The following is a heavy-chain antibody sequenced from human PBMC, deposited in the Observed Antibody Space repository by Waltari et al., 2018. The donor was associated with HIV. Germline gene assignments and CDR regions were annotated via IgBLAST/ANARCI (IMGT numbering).Heavy chain of an antibody. CDR3: ARQRARKGMDV. CDR1: GGSISSSSYY. V-gene: IGHV4-39*01. Sequence: QLQLQESGPGLVKPSETLSLTCTVSGGSISSSSYYWGWIRQPPGKGLEWIGSIYYSGSTYYNPSLKSRVTISVDTSKNQFSLKLSSVTAADTAVYYCARQRARKGMDVWGQGTTVTVSS. J-gene: IGHJ6*02. CDR2: IYYSGST.